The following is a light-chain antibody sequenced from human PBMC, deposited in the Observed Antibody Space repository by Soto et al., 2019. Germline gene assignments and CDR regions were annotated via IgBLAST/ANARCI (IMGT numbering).Light chain of an antibody. Sequence: QSALAQPASVSGSPGQSITISCTGTSSGIGCCNYVSWYQRRPAKAPKLVIYEVSNRPSGVSNRFSGSKSGNRASLTISGLQPEDEADYYCSSCTSSATLVFGGGTKLTVL. CDR2: EVS. J-gene: IGLJ3*02. CDR1: SSGIGCCNY. CDR3: SSCTSSATLV. V-gene: IGLV2-14*01.